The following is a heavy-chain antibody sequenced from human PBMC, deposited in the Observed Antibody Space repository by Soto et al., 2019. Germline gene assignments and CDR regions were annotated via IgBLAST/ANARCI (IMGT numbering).Heavy chain of an antibody. J-gene: IGHJ6*02. CDR3: AKDTKPLSIAADYYYGMDV. V-gene: IGHV3-30*18. CDR2: ISYDGSNK. D-gene: IGHD6-6*01. CDR1: GFTFSSYG. Sequence: GGSLRLSCAASGFTFSSYGMHWVRQAPGKGLEWVAVISYDGSNKYYADSVKGRFTISRDNSKNTLYLQMNSLRAEDTAVYYCAKDTKPLSIAADYYYGMDVWGQGTTVTVSS.